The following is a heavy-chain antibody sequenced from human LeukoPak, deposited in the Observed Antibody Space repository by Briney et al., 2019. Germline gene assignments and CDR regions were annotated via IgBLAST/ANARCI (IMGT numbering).Heavy chain of an antibody. D-gene: IGHD6-19*01. CDR1: GFTFSSYA. CDR2: ISGSGGST. J-gene: IGHJ4*02. V-gene: IGHV3-23*01. Sequence: PGGSLRLSCAASGFTFSSYAMSWVRQAPGKGLEWVSAISGSGGSTYYADSVKGRFTISRDNSKNTLYLQMNSLRAEDTAVYYCAKDPGGAVARTHFDYWGQGTLVTVSS. CDR3: AKDPGGAVARTHFDY.